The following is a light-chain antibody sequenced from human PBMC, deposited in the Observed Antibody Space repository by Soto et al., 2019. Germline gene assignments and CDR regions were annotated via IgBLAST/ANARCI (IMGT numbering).Light chain of an antibody. CDR1: QSVSSY. CDR3: QQRSNWPWT. J-gene: IGKJ1*01. CDR2: DAS. Sequence: EIVLTQSPATLSXXPGERATLSCRASQSVSSYLAWYQQKPGQAPRLLIYDASNRATGIPARFSGXXXGTXFXLTISSLEPEDFAVYYCQQRSNWPWTFGQGTKVEIK. V-gene: IGKV3-11*01.